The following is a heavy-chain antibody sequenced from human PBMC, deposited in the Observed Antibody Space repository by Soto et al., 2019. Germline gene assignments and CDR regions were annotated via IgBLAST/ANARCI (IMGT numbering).Heavy chain of an antibody. Sequence: PGGSLRLSCAASGFTFSSYAMSWVRQAPGKGLEWVSVIYSGGSTYYADSVKGRFTISRVNSKNTLYLQMNSLRAEDTAVYYCTTTVLLWFGELYWGQGTLVTVSS. CDR1: GFTFSSYA. V-gene: IGHV3-53*01. J-gene: IGHJ4*02. CDR3: TTTVLLWFGELY. CDR2: IYSGGST. D-gene: IGHD3-10*01.